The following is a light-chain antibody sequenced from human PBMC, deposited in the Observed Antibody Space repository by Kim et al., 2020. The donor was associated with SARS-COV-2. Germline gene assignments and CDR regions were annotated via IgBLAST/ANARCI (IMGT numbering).Light chain of an antibody. Sequence: QSVLTQPPSASGTPGQRVTISCSGSSSNIGNNPVNWYQQFPGTAPKLLIYNDNQRTSGVPDRFSGSKSGTSASLAISGLQSEDEANYYCASWDDSLNGPGVVFGGGTQLTVL. CDR2: NDN. CDR1: SSNIGNNP. J-gene: IGLJ2*01. V-gene: IGLV1-44*01. CDR3: ASWDDSLNGPGVV.